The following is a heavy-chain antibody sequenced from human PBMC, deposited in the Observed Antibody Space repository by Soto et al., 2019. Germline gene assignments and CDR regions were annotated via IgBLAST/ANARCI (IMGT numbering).Heavy chain of an antibody. D-gene: IGHD6-6*01. CDR3: ASEFSNSPEAFDS. CDR2: MFHTGSA. J-gene: IGHJ4*02. CDR1: GGSVNSDSYY. V-gene: IGHV4-61*01. Sequence: SATLSLTCTVSGGSVNSDSYYWGWIRQPPGRGLEWIGYMFHTGSASYNPSLKSRVTISVDTTRDQFSLRLSSVTAADTAVYYCASEFSNSPEAFDSWGQGSLVTVSS.